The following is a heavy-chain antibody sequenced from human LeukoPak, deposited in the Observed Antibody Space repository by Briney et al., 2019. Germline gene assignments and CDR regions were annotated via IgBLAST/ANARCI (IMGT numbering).Heavy chain of an antibody. D-gene: IGHD3-10*01. J-gene: IGHJ3*02. Sequence: GGSLRLSCAASGFMFSNSAMLWVRQAPGTGLEWVAVIWYDGSEKHYADSVKGRFTVSRDNSENTLYLQMNFLRPEDTAMYYCASTETYSSGYETDAFDIWGQGTMVTVSS. V-gene: IGHV3-30-3*01. CDR1: GFMFSNSA. CDR3: ASTETYSSGYETDAFDI. CDR2: IWYDGSEK.